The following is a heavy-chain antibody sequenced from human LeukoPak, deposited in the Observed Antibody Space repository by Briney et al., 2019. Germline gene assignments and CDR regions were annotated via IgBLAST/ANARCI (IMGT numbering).Heavy chain of an antibody. V-gene: IGHV3-30*02. J-gene: IGHJ6*03. CDR3: AKDPGGNYGDYVRNYYYYMDV. D-gene: IGHD4-17*01. CDR2: IRYDGSNK. CDR1: GFTVSSYG. Sequence: GGSLRLSCAASGFTVSSYGMHWVRQAPGKGLEWVAFIRYDGSNKYYADSVKGRFTISRDNSKNTLYLQMNSLRAEDTAVYYCAKDPGGNYGDYVRNYYYYMDVWGKGTTVTISS.